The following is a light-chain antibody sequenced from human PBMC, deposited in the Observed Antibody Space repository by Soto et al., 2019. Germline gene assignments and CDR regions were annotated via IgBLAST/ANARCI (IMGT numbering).Light chain of an antibody. J-gene: IGLJ1*01. V-gene: IGLV2-14*01. Sequence: QSVLTQPASVSGSPGQSITISCTGTSSDIGVFNYVSWYQQHPGKAPKLMIYEVTNRPSGVSNRFSGSKSGNTASLTISGLQAEDEADYYCSSFTSSPTYVFGTGNKLTVL. CDR2: EVT. CDR3: SSFTSSPTYV. CDR1: SSDIGVFNY.